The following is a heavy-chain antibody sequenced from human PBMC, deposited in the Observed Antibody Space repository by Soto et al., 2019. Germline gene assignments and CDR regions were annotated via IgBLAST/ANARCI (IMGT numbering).Heavy chain of an antibody. D-gene: IGHD2-15*01. CDR1: GFTFSSYG. CDR2: IWYDGSNK. CDR3: ARDGYCSGGSCYSVPVFDY. J-gene: IGHJ4*02. Sequence: QVQLVESGGGVVQPGRSLRLSCAASGFTFSSYGMHWVRQAPGKGLEWVAVIWYDGSNKYYADSAKGRLTISRDNSKNXLYXQMTSLRAEDTAVYYCARDGYCSGGSCYSVPVFDYWGQGTLVTVSS. V-gene: IGHV3-33*01.